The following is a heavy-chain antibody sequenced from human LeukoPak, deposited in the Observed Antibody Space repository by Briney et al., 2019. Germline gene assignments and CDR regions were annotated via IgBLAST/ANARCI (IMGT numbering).Heavy chain of an antibody. CDR1: GFTVSSNY. D-gene: IGHD3-22*01. CDR3: ATHSSGYYSPLDY. CDR2: IHSGDNT. V-gene: IGHV3-53*01. J-gene: IGHJ4*02. Sequence: PGGSLRLSCAVSGFTVSSNYMTWVRQAPGKGLEWVSVIHSGDNTYYADSVKGRFTISRDNAKNSLYLQMNSLRAEDTAVYYCATHSSGYYSPLDYWGQGTLVTVSS.